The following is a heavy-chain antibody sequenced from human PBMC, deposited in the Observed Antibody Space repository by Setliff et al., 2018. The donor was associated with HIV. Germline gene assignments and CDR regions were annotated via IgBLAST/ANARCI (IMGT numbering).Heavy chain of an antibody. D-gene: IGHD2-21*01. CDR1: GASISSHNYY. Sequence: SETLSLTCTVSGASISSHNYYWGWIRQSPGKGLEWIGYIYNSGGTYYNPSLKSRITMSIDTSKNQFSLKLNSVTAADTAVYFCARASRWGSIPFDYWGQGTLGTVSS. V-gene: IGHV4-31*03. CDR2: IYNSGGT. J-gene: IGHJ4*02. CDR3: ARASRWGSIPFDY.